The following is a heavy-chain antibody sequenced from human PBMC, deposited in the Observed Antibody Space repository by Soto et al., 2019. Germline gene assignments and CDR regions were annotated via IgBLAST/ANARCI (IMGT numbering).Heavy chain of an antibody. V-gene: IGHV1-18*01. CDR3: ARDSTAIVVVVAAPGYWFDP. Sequence: ASVKVSCKASGYTFTSYGINWVRQAPGQGLEWMGWISAYNGNTNYAQKLQGRVTMTTDTSTSTAYMELRSLRSDDTAVYYCARDSTAIVVVVAAPGYWFDPWGQGTLVTVSS. CDR1: GYTFTSYG. J-gene: IGHJ5*02. CDR2: ISAYNGNT. D-gene: IGHD2-15*01.